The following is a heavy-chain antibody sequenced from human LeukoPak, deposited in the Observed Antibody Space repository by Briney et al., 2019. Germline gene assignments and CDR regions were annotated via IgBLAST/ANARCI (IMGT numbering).Heavy chain of an antibody. CDR1: GASISTSY. D-gene: IGHD2-15*01. V-gene: IGHV4-59*01. CDR3: ARVGCSGGSCHPDY. Sequence: SETLSLTCTVPGASISTSYWYSIRQPPGKGLEWIGYIHYSGDINYNPSLKSRVTISAYTSKNQLSLKLSSVTAADTAVYYCARVGCSGGSCHPDYWGQGTLVTVSS. CDR2: IHYSGDI. J-gene: IGHJ4*02.